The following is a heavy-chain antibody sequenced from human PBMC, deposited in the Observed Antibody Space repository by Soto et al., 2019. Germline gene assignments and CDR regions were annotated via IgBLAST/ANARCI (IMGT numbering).Heavy chain of an antibody. J-gene: IGHJ4*02. CDR2: IYYSGST. CDR3: ARLYIAAAAFYFDY. D-gene: IGHD6-13*01. V-gene: IGHV4-39*01. Sequence: PSETLSLTCTVSGGSISSNNYYWGWIRQPPGKGLEWIGSIYYSGSTYYNPSLKSRVTISVDTSKNQFSLKLSSVTAADTAVYYCARLYIAAAAFYFDYWGQGTLVTVSS. CDR1: GGSISSNNYY.